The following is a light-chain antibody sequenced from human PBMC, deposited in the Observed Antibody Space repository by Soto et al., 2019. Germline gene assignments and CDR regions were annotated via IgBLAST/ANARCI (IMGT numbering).Light chain of an antibody. CDR3: QQANSFPFT. V-gene: IGKV1-12*01. CDR1: QAITRS. J-gene: IGKJ3*01. CDR2: AAS. Sequence: DIQMTQSPSSVSASVGDRVTITCPASQAITRSLAWYQQKPGEAPKLLIYAASILQSGVPSRFSGSGSGTDFTLTITRLQPEDFATYCCQQANSFPFTFGPGTKV.